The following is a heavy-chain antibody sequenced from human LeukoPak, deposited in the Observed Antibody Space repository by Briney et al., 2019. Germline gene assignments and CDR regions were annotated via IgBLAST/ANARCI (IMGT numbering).Heavy chain of an antibody. J-gene: IGHJ5*02. D-gene: IGHD6-13*01. CDR1: GFTFSSYA. V-gene: IGHV3-30*04. CDR2: ISYDGSNK. CDR3: ARGDKQLVFNRNKGGFDP. Sequence: GGSLRLSCAASGFTFSSYAMHWVRQAPGKGLEWVAVISYDGSNKYYADSVKGRFTISRDNSKNTLFLQMNTLSAEDTAVFYCARGDKQLVFNRNKGGFDPWGQGTLVTVSS.